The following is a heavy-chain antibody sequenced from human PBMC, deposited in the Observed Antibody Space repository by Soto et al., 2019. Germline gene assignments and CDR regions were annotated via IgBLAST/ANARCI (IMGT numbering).Heavy chain of an antibody. CDR3: AREVTMVRGVTAGGLIDP. Sequence: SETLSLTCAVYGGSFSGYYWSWIRQPPGKGLEWIGEINHSGSTNYNPSLKSRVTISVDTSKNQFSLKLSSVTAADTAVYYCAREVTMVRGVTAGGLIDPWGQGTLVTVSS. V-gene: IGHV4-34*01. D-gene: IGHD3-10*01. J-gene: IGHJ5*02. CDR1: GGSFSGYY. CDR2: INHSGST.